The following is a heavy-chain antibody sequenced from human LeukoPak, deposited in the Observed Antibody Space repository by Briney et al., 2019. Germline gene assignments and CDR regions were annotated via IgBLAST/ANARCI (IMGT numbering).Heavy chain of an antibody. Sequence: SVKVSCKASGGTFSSYALSWVRQAPGQGLEWMGTIIPIVGIANYAQKFQGRATITADKSTSTAYMELSSLRSEDTAVYYCARDGEMATIYIEYWGQGTLVTVSS. CDR1: GGTFSSYA. D-gene: IGHD5-24*01. CDR2: IIPIVGIA. J-gene: IGHJ4*02. CDR3: ARDGEMATIYIEY. V-gene: IGHV1-69*04.